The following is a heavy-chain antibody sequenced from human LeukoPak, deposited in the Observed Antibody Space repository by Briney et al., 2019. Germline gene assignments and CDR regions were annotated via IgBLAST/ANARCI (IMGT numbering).Heavy chain of an antibody. Sequence: PSETLSLTCTVSGGSISSSSYYWGWIRQPPGKGLEWIGSIYYSGSTYYNPSLKSRVTISVDTSKNQFSLKLSSVTAADTAVYYCARHPYKQQLGYFDYWGQGTLVTVSS. V-gene: IGHV4-39*01. D-gene: IGHD6-13*01. CDR3: ARHPYKQQLGYFDY. CDR1: GGSISSSSYY. J-gene: IGHJ4*02. CDR2: IYYSGST.